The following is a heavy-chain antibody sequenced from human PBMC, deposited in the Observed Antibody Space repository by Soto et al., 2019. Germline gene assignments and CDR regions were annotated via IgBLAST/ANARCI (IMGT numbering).Heavy chain of an antibody. D-gene: IGHD3-3*01. CDR3: ARDSNFWSGPDWFDP. Sequence: SETLSLTCTVSGGSISSGGYYWSWIRQHPGKGLEWIGYIYYSGSTYYNPSLKSRVTISVDTSKNQFSLKLSSVTAADTAVYYCARDSNFWSGPDWFDPWGQGTLVTVSS. CDR2: IYYSGST. CDR1: GGSISSGGYY. V-gene: IGHV4-31*03. J-gene: IGHJ5*02.